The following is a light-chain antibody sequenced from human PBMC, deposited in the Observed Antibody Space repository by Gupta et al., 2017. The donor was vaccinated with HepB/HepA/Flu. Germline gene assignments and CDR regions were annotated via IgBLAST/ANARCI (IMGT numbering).Light chain of an antibody. CDR2: GAS. J-gene: IGKJ4*01. CDR1: HSISTH. V-gene: IGKV3-15*01. CDR3: QQYNNWPPPLT. Sequence: DIVLTQSPATLSVFPGERATLSCRASHSISTHLAWYQQKRGQPPRLLIYGASTRATGIPARFSGSGSGTEFTLAISGLQSEDLALYVGQQYNNWPPPLTFGGGTKVEL.